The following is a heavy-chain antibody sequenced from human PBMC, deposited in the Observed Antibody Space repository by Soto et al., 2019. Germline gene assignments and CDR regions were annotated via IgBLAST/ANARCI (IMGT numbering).Heavy chain of an antibody. CDR1: GGSVCGYY. J-gene: IGHJ4*02. CDR3: ARDQNGSPHFDY. D-gene: IGHD1-26*01. V-gene: IGHV4-59*02. CDR2: IYKSGST. Sequence: SETPSLSCAVCGGSVCGYYWGGIRQPPGKGLEWIGYIYKSGSTNYNPSLKSRVTISVDTSKNLFSLKLSSVTAADTAVYYCARDQNGSPHFDYWGQGTLVTVSS.